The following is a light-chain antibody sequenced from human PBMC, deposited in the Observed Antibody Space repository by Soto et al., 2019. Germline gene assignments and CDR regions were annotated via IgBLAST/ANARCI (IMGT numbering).Light chain of an antibody. J-gene: IGLJ1*01. Sequence: QSALTQPASVSGSPGQSITISCTGTSNDIGAYNYVSWYQSYPGKAPKLMIYEVSYRPSGVSNRFSGSKSGNTASLTISGLQAEDEADYYCSSYTSSSTLDVFGTGTKLTVL. V-gene: IGLV2-14*01. CDR2: EVS. CDR1: SNDIGAYNY. CDR3: SSYTSSSTLDV.